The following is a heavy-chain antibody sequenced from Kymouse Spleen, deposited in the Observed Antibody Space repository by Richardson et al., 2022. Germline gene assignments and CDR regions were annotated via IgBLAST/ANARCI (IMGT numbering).Heavy chain of an antibody. D-gene: IGHD4-11,IGHD4-11*01. J-gene: IGHJ6*02. Sequence: EVQLVESGGGLVQPGRSLRLSCAASGFTFDDYAMHWVRQAPGKGLEWVSGISWNSGSIGYADSVKGRFTISRDNAKNSLYLQMNSLRAEDTALYYCAKDYSNFYYYYYGMDVWGQGTTVTVSS. V-gene: IGHV3-9*01. CDR1: GFTFDDYA. CDR2: ISWNSGSI. CDR3: AKDYSNFYYYYYGMDV.